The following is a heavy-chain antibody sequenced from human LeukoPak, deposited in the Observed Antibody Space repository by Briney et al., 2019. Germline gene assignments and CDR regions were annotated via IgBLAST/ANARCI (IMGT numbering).Heavy chain of an antibody. CDR1: GGSISIGGYY. V-gene: IGHV4-31*03. D-gene: IGHD3-10*01. J-gene: IGHJ2*01. Sequence: ASETLSLTCTVSGGSISIGGYYWSWIRQHPGKGLEWIGYIYDSGSTYYKPSLRSRVTISGDTSKNQFSLKLSSVSDADTAVYYCASYGSGWYFDLWGRGTLVTVSS. CDR2: IYDSGST. CDR3: ASYGSGWYFDL.